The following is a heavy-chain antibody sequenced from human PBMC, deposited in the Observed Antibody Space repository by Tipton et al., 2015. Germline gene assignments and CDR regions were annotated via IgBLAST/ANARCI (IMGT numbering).Heavy chain of an antibody. Sequence: TLSLTCAVSGYSISSGHYWGWIREPPGKGLEWIGSIYHSGSTYYNPSLKRRVSISVDTSKNRFSLKLCSVTAADTAVYYCASVCISSSCYYWFDPWGQGTLVTVSS. D-gene: IGHD2-2*01. CDR3: ASVCISSSCYYWFDP. V-gene: IGHV4-38-2*01. CDR1: GYSISSGHY. J-gene: IGHJ5*02. CDR2: IYHSGST.